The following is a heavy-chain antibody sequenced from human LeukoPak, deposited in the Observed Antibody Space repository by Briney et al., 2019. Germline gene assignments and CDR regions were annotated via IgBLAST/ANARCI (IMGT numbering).Heavy chain of an antibody. CDR3: ARGWFGELFYLDAFDI. CDR2: FYTSGST. J-gene: IGHJ3*02. Sequence: SGTLSLTCTVSGGSISSGSYYWSWIRQPAGKGLEWIGRFYTSGSTNYNPSLKSRVTISVDTSKNQFSLKLSSVTAADTAVYYCARGWFGELFYLDAFDIWGQGTMVTVSS. CDR1: GGSISSGSYY. D-gene: IGHD3-10*01. V-gene: IGHV4-61*02.